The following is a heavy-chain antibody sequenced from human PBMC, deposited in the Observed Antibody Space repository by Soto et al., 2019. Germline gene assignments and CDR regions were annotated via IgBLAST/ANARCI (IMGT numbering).Heavy chain of an antibody. J-gene: IGHJ6*02. CDR3: ARHPGGVYYGSGSYYNGYFYGMDV. Sequence: SENLPVRSTVSAGPLSSRTYHGRWIRQRRAKCLALILSIYYSGSTYYNTSVKRRSTLSVETSENQFSLKLSSVTAPDTAVYYCARHPGGVYYGSGSYYNGYFYGMDVWGQGTTVT. D-gene: IGHD3-10*01. CDR2: IYYSGST. CDR1: AGPLSSRTYH. V-gene: IGHV4-39*01.